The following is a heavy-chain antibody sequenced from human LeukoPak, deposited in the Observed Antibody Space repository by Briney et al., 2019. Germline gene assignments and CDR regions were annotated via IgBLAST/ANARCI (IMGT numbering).Heavy chain of an antibody. CDR3: DGGTSSWYPFDAFDI. D-gene: IGHD6-13*01. Sequence: KFQGRVTITRDTSASTAYMELSSLRSEDTAVYYCDGGTSSWYPFDAFDIWGQGTMVTVSS. V-gene: IGHV1-3*01. J-gene: IGHJ3*02.